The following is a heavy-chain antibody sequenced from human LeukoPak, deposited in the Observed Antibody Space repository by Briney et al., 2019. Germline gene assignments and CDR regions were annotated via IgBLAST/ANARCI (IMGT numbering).Heavy chain of an antibody. CDR1: GDTFTANY. D-gene: IGHD2-15*01. J-gene: IGHJ5*02. CDR3: AEDVGRTRANCFDP. CDR2: INLNTGYT. V-gene: IGHV1-2*02. Sequence: GASVKVSCKPSGDTFTANYLHWVRQAPGQGLEWLGWINLNTGYTKYAQKFQGRVTMTRDTSTSSAFMELSRLRSDDTAVYFCAEDVGRTRANCFDPWGQGTLVTVSS.